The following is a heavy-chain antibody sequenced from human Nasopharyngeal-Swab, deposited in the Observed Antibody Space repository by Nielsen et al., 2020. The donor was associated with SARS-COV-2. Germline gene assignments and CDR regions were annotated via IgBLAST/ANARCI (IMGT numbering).Heavy chain of an antibody. CDR3: ARDSGWFDP. CDR1: GLSYTNYW. CDR2: INQDGSGK. J-gene: IGHJ5*02. Sequence: GESLKISCAASGLSYTNYWTSWVRQAPGKGLEGVASINQDGSGKYFVDSVKGRFTISRDNAKNSVHLEMNNLRAEDTAVYYCARDSGWFDPWGQGTLVTVSS. D-gene: IGHD7-27*01. V-gene: IGHV3-7*01.